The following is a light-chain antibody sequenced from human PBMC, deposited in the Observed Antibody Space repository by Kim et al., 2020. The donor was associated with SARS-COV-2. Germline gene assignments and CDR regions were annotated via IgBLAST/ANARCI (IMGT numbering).Light chain of an antibody. CDR1: QGISSW. Sequence: EGERVTINCRASQGISSWLAWYQQKPGKAPKRLIYVASSLQSGVPSRFSGSGSGTDFTLTISSLQPEDFATYYCQQANRFPAITFGQGTRLEIK. V-gene: IGKV1D-12*01. CDR3: QQANRFPAIT. J-gene: IGKJ5*01. CDR2: VAS.